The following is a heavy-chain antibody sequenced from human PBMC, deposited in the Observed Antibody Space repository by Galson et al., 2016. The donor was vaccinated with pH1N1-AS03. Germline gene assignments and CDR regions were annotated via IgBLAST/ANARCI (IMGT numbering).Heavy chain of an antibody. J-gene: IGHJ3*02. CDR2: IDPSDSYI. CDR1: GYPFTSYW. D-gene: IGHD1-26*01. V-gene: IGHV5-10-1*01. CDR3: ATGHYYSGLYRYAFDT. Sequence: QSGAEVKKPGESLRISCKGSGYPFTSYWINWVRQMPGKGLEWIGRIDPSDSYINYSPAFEGRVTISSDKSTTTAYLQWNDLKSADTAVYFCATGHYYSGLYRYAFDTWGQGTRVTVSS.